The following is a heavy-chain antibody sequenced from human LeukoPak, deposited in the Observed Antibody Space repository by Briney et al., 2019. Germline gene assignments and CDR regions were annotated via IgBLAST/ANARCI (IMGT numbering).Heavy chain of an antibody. V-gene: IGHV3-48*01. Sequence: GGSLRLPCAASGFTFSSYSMNRVRQAPGKGLEWVSYISSSSSTIYYADSVKGRFTISRDNAKNSLYLQMNSLRAEDTAVYYCAYSEAVAGFHFDSWGQGTLVTVSS. CDR2: ISSSSSTI. J-gene: IGHJ4*02. CDR3: AYSEAVAGFHFDS. D-gene: IGHD6-19*01. CDR1: GFTFSSYS.